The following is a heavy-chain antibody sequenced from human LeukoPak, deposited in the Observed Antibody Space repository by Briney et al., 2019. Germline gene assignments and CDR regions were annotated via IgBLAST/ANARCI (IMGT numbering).Heavy chain of an antibody. Sequence: GESLKISCKGSGYSFTSYWIGWVRQMPGKGLEWMGIIYPGDSDTRYSPPFQGQVTISADKSISTAYLQWSSLKASDTAMYYCASAPPYCSSTSCSPGEYFQHWGQGTLVTVSS. D-gene: IGHD2-2*01. CDR2: IYPGDSDT. J-gene: IGHJ1*01. CDR1: GYSFTSYW. CDR3: ASAPPYCSSTSCSPGEYFQH. V-gene: IGHV5-51*01.